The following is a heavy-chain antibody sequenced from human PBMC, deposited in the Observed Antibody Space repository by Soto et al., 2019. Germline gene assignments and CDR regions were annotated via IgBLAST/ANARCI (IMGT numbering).Heavy chain of an antibody. D-gene: IGHD4-17*01. V-gene: IGHV3-21*01. CDR3: ARDWTMTTLLFEI. J-gene: IGHJ3*02. CDR1: GFTFSSYS. CDR2: ISSSSSYI. Sequence: PGGSLRLSCAASGFTFSSYSMNWVLQAPGKGLEWVSSISSSSSYIYYADSVKGRFTISRDNAKNSLYLQMNSLRAEDTAVYYCARDWTMTTLLFEIWGQGTMVTVSS.